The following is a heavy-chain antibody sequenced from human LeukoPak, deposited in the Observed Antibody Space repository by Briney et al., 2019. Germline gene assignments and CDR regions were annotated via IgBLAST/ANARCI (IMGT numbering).Heavy chain of an antibody. V-gene: IGHV3-21*01. CDR3: ARVEFYYDSSGYHRPFDY. J-gene: IGHJ4*02. Sequence: GGSLRLSCAASGFTVSGNYMSWVRQAPGKGLEWVSSISSSTSYIYYADSVKGRFTISRDNAKNSLYLQMNSLRAEDTAVYYCARVEFYYDSSGYHRPFDYWGQGTLVTVSS. D-gene: IGHD3-22*01. CDR1: GFTVSGNY. CDR2: ISSSTSYI.